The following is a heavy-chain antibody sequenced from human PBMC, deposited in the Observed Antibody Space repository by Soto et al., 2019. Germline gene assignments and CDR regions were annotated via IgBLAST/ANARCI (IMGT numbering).Heavy chain of an antibody. CDR1: GFTFDDYG. Sequence: EVQLVESGGGVVRPGASLRLSCATSGFTFDDYGMIWVRQAPGKGLEWVSGINWNGGSTNYADSVRGRFIISRDNAKNSLYLQMNGLRAEDTALFYCARSGRLIAATPPDYWGQGTLVTVSS. CDR3: ARSGRLIAATPPDY. J-gene: IGHJ4*02. D-gene: IGHD2-15*01. V-gene: IGHV3-20*04. CDR2: INWNGGST.